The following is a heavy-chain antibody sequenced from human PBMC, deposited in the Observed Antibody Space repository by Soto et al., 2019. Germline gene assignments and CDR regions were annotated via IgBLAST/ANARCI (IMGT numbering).Heavy chain of an antibody. Sequence: QVQLQESGPGLVKPSGTLSLTCAVSGGSISTSNWWNWVRQPPGKGLEWIGEIYHSGHTNYNPSLRSRVTISVEKSKNQFSLNLRSVTAADTAVYFCARLGQTTGNWYFDLWGRGTLVTVSS. CDR3: ARLGQTTGNWYFDL. J-gene: IGHJ2*01. D-gene: IGHD1-1*01. CDR2: IYHSGHT. CDR1: GGSISTSNW. V-gene: IGHV4-4*02.